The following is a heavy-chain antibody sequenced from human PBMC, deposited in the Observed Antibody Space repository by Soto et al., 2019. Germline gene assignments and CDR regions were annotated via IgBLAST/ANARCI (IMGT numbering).Heavy chain of an antibody. Sequence: QVQLVESGGGVVQPGRSLRLSCAASGFTFSSYGMHWVRQAPGKGLEWVAVISYDGSNKYYADSVKGRFTISRDNSKNTLYLQMNSLRAEDTAVYYCAKAQWDDSTSFAYWGQGTLVTVSS. CDR3: AKAQWDDSTSFAY. D-gene: IGHD3-16*01. CDR2: ISYDGSNK. CDR1: GFTFSSYG. J-gene: IGHJ4*02. V-gene: IGHV3-30*18.